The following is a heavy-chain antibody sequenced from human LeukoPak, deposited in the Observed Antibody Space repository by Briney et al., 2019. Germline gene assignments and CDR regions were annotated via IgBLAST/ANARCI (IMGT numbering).Heavy chain of an antibody. D-gene: IGHD2-21*01. CDR1: GYSFTGYY. CDR2: LNPNNDYT. Sequence: ASVKVSCTTSGYSFTGYYIHWVRQAPGQGLEWMGWLNPNNDYTYCAPRFQGRVTLTRDTSISTVYMELNRLTSDDTALYYCAVAPGDYWGQGTLVSVSA. CDR3: AVAPGDY. J-gene: IGHJ4*02. V-gene: IGHV1-2*02.